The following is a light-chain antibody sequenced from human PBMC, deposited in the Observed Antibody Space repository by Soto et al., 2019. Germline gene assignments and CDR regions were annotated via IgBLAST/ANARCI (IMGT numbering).Light chain of an antibody. CDR1: QSVLYSSHNKNY. V-gene: IGKV4-1*01. CDR3: QQYYSAPHT. J-gene: IGKJ2*01. Sequence: DIVMTQSPDSLAVSLGERATINCKSSQSVLYSSHNKNYLAWYQQKPGQPPKLIIYWASTRESGVPDRFSGSGSGTDFTLTISSLQAEDVAVYYCQQYYSAPHTFGQGTKLEIK. CDR2: WAS.